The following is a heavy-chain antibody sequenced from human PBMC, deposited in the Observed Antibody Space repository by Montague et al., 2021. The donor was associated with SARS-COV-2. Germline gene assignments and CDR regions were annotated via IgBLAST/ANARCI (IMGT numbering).Heavy chain of an antibody. Sequence: SLRLSCAASGFTFSSYAMSWVRQAPGKGLEWVSVVYSGYPNTYYADSVKGRFTISRDNSKNTLCLQMNSLRAEDTAVYYCAKGGCSGGSCYLYNWFDPWGQGTLVTVSS. CDR3: AKGGCSGGSCYLYNWFDP. CDR1: GFTFSSYA. V-gene: IGHV3-23*03. CDR2: VYSGYPNT. D-gene: IGHD2-15*01. J-gene: IGHJ5*02.